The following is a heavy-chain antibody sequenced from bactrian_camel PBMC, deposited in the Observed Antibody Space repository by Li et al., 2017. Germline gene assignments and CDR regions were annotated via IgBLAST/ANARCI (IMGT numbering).Heavy chain of an antibody. V-gene: IGHV3S53*01. CDR1: IYIKAC. Sequence: QLVESGGGSVQAGESLRLSCEYSIYIKACMGWFRQAPGKKREGVAALDSDGATNYSSAVEGRFTISKDNAKGTLYLHMNSLRPEDTAMYYCAADRSRGLASGSCMSRSELYADWGQGTQVTVS. CDR3: AADRSRGLASGSCMSRSELYAD. D-gene: IGHD2*01. J-gene: IGHJ4*01. CDR2: LDSDGAT.